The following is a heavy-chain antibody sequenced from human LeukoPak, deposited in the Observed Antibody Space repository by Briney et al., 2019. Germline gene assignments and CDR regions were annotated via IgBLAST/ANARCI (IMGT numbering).Heavy chain of an antibody. Sequence: GSLRLSCAASGFTFSRHGMSWVRQPPGKGLEWIGEVNHSGSTNYNPSLKSRVTISVDKSKNQFSLKLSSVIAADTAVYYCARGLSNSRRTLLGLDYWGQGTLVTVSS. J-gene: IGHJ4*02. CDR2: VNHSGST. CDR1: GFTFSRHG. D-gene: IGHD3-16*01. CDR3: ARGLSNSRRTLLGLDY. V-gene: IGHV4-4*02.